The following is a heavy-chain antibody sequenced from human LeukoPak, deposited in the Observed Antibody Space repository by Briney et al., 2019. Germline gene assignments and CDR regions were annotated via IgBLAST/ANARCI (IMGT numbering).Heavy chain of an antibody. CDR1: GGSFSGYY. Sequence: SETLSPTCAVYGGSFSGYYWSWIRQPPGKGLEWIGEINHSGSTNYNPSLKSRVTISVDTSKNQFSLKLSSVTAADTAVYYCARARGSSGHKLSDYWGQGTLVTVSS. J-gene: IGHJ4*02. D-gene: IGHD6-19*01. CDR3: ARARGSSGHKLSDY. CDR2: INHSGST. V-gene: IGHV4-34*01.